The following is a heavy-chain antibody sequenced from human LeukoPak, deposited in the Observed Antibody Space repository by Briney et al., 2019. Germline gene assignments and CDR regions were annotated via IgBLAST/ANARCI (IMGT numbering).Heavy chain of an antibody. V-gene: IGHV4-34*01. D-gene: IGHD2-21*01. J-gene: IGHJ4*02. CDR3: AGYGGDWNFDFDS. CDR1: GGSLDIYY. Sequence: SETLSLTCAVYGGSLDIYYWMFARQPPGKGLHWIGEITYRRSADYNPSLKSRASITIDASQRQISLKLTSVTAADTAVYYCAGYGGDWNFDFDSWGQGTLVSVSP. CDR2: ITYRRSA.